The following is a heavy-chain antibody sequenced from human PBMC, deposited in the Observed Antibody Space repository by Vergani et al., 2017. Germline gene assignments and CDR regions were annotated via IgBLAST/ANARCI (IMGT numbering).Heavy chain of an antibody. CDR1: GYTFTDYF. Sequence: QVQLVQSWAEVKKPGASVKVSCKASGYTFTDYFMHLVRQAPGQGLEWMGWINPNSGGTNFAQKFQGRVNMTRDTSNSTAYMELSNLRSDDTAVYYCARVDTRSIRDYFDYWGQGTLVTVFS. CDR3: ARVDTRSIRDYFDY. CDR2: INPNSGGT. V-gene: IGHV1-2*02. J-gene: IGHJ4*02.